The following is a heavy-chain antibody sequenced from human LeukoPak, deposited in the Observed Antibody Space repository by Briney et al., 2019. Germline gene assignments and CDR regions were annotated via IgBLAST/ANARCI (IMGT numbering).Heavy chain of an antibody. D-gene: IGHD3/OR15-3a*01. CDR1: GVSISSSNSY. CDR2: IYYSGNT. CDR3: ARQTGSGLFILP. J-gene: IGHJ4*02. Sequence: PSETLSLTCTVSGVSISSSNSYWGWIRQPPGKGLKWIGSIYYSGNTCYNASLKSQVSISIDTSKNQFSLRLTSVTAADTAVYYCARQTGSGLFILPGGQGTLVTVSS. V-gene: IGHV4-39*01.